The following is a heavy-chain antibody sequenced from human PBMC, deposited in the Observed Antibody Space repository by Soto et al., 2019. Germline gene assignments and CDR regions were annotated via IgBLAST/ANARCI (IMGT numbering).Heavy chain of an antibody. CDR1: GGTFSSSG. J-gene: IGHJ6*02. CDR2: IVPSLDTT. V-gene: IGHV1-69*11. CDR3: ARGPQPRYTADPYAVDV. D-gene: IGHD3-16*02. Sequence: QVHLVQSGTEVKKPGSSVKVSCKASGGTFSSSGFSWVRQAPGQGLEWMGMIVPSLDTTNYAQKFQARVTITADEVTSTAYMELRSLRSEDTAVYYCARGPQPRYTADPYAVDVWGQGTRVIGSS.